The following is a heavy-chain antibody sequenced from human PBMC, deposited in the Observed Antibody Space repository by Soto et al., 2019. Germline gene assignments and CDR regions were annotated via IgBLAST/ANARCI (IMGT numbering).Heavy chain of an antibody. Sequence: SETLSLTCAVYGGSFSGYYWSWIRQPPGKGLEWIGEINHSGSTNYNPSLKSRVTISVDTSKNQFSLKLSSVTAADTAVYYCARGWGRISDYWGQGALVTVSS. CDR3: ARGWGRISDY. CDR2: INHSGST. D-gene: IGHD7-27*01. J-gene: IGHJ4*02. CDR1: GGSFSGYY. V-gene: IGHV4-34*01.